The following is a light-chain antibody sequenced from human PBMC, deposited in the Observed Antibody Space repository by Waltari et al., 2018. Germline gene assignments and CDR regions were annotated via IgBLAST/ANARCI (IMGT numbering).Light chain of an antibody. Sequence: QSALTQPASVSGSPGQSVTISCTGTSSDGGSYDYVSWYHQHPGKAPHVIIYDVSNRPSGTSHRFSCSTTGNTASLTIAGLQAEDEADYYCSSHTSNNVVVFGGGTKLTVL. CDR2: DVS. CDR3: SSHTSNNVVV. V-gene: IGLV2-14*01. J-gene: IGLJ2*01. CDR1: SSDGGSYDY.